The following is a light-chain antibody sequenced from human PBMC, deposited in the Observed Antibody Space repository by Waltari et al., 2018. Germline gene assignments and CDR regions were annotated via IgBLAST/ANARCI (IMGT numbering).Light chain of an antibody. CDR2: KSS. CDR3: QQYQSYSPLT. J-gene: IGKJ1*01. V-gene: IGKV1-5*03. CDR1: QSVSIW. Sequence: DIQMTQSPSTLSASVGDRVTITCRASQSVSIWLAWYQQKPGKAPKHLIYKSSSLESGVPVRFSGSGSGTEFTLTISGLQPDDFGTYYCQQYQSYSPLTFGQGTKVE.